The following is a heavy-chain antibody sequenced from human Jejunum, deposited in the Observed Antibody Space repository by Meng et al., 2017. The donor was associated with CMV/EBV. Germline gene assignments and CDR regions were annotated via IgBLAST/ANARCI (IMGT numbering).Heavy chain of an antibody. J-gene: IGHJ5*02. Sequence: CAASGLSFSDAYLSWVRQAPGKGLEWLSYISLSGSTIYYADSVKGRFTISRDNANNLLYLQMNSLRADDTAVYYCARGGGFIRFDPWGQGTLVTVSS. CDR3: ARGGGFIRFDP. CDR2: ISLSGSTI. V-gene: IGHV3-11*01. CDR1: GLSFSDAY. D-gene: IGHD3-16*02.